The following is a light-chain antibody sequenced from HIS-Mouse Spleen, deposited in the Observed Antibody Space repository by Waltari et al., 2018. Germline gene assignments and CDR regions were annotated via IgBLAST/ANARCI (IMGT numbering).Light chain of an antibody. V-gene: IGLV2-8*01. CDR2: EVS. CDR3: SSYAGSNNLV. Sequence: QSALTQPPSASGSPGQPVTIPCTGTSSDVVGYNYVPWYQQHPSKAPKLMIYEVSKRPSGVPDRFSGSKSGNAASLTVSGLQAEDEADYYSSSYAGSNNLVFGGGTKLTVL. J-gene: IGLJ2*01. CDR1: SSDVVGYNY.